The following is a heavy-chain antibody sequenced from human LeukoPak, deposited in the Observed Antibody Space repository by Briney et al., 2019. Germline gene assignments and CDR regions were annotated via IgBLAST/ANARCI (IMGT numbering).Heavy chain of an antibody. D-gene: IGHD3-10*01. Sequence: GGSLRLSCAASGFTFSSYAMSWVRQAPGKGLEWVSAISGSGGSTYYADSVKGRFTISRDNSKNTLYLQMNSLRAEDTAVYYCAKHGGSGESHYYYYGMDVWGQGTTVTVSS. V-gene: IGHV3-23*01. CDR1: GFTFSSYA. CDR3: AKHGGSGESHYYYYGMDV. J-gene: IGHJ6*02. CDR2: ISGSGGST.